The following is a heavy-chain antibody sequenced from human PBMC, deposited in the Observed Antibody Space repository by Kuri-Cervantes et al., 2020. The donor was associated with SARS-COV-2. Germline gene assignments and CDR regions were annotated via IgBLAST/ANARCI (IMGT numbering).Heavy chain of an antibody. D-gene: IGHD6-13*01. Sequence: GGSLRLSCAASGFSFSSYGMHWVRQAPGKGLEWVAVISYDGSNKYYADSVKGRFTISRDNSKNTLYLQMNSLRAEDTAVYYCAKSSPAAAGTFADAFDIWGQGTMVTVSS. CDR3: AKSSPAAAGTFADAFDI. J-gene: IGHJ3*02. V-gene: IGHV3-30*18. CDR1: GFSFSSYG. CDR2: ISYDGSNK.